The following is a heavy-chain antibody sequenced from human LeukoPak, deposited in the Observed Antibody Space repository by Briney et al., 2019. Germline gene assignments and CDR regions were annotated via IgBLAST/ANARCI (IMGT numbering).Heavy chain of an antibody. CDR2: IYYSGST. J-gene: IGHJ6*02. Sequence: PSQTLSLTCTVSGGSISSGDYYWSWIRQPPGKGLEWIGYIYYSGSTYYNPSLKSRVTISVDTSKNQFSLKLSSVTAADTAVYYYDRDTRSVVEHYYCGMDVWGQGTTVTVSS. D-gene: IGHD1-1*01. CDR1: GGSISSGDYY. CDR3: DRDTRSVVEHYYCGMDV. V-gene: IGHV4-30-4*01.